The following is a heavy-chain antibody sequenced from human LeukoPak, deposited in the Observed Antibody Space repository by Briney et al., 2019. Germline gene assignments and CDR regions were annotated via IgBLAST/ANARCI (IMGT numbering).Heavy chain of an antibody. D-gene: IGHD3-10*01. J-gene: IGHJ4*02. CDR2: ISSSSSYI. CDR1: GFTFSSYS. Sequence: GGSLRLSCAASGFTFSSYSMNWVRQAPGKGLEWVSSISSSSSYIYHADSVKGRFTISRDNAKNSLYLQMNSRRAEDTAVYYCARGESEYYGAGRRLAFFDYWGQGTLVTVS. CDR3: ARGESEYYGAGRRLAFFDY. V-gene: IGHV3-21*01.